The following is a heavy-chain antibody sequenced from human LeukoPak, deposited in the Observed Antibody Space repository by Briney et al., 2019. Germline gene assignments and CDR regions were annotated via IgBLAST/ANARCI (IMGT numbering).Heavy chain of an antibody. CDR2: ISYSGDNRGGNT. D-gene: IGHD3-3*01. CDR1: GFIFYSYS. V-gene: IGHV3-23*01. Sequence: GGSLRLSCAASGFIFYSYSMNWVRQAPGKGLEWLSSISYSGDNRGGNTYYADSVRGRFSISRDTSQNTVFLQMSSLRVDDTAAYYCVGTFTVFGVVATIAWGQGTLVTVSS. J-gene: IGHJ4*02. CDR3: VGTFTVFGVVATIA.